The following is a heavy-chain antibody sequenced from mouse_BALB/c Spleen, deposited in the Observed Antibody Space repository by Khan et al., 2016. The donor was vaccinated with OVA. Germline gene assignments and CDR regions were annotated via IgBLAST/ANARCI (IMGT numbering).Heavy chain of an antibody. CDR1: GFSLTDYG. CDR2: IWGGGST. CDR3: AKGVWSYYYALDY. Sequence: VQRVESGPGLVAPSQSLSITCTVSGFSLTDYGVSWIRQPPGKGLEWLGVIWGGGSTYYNSALKSRLSISKDNSKSQVFLKMSRLHTDDTARYCCAKGVWSYYYALDYWGLGTSVTVSS. V-gene: IGHV2-6-5*01. J-gene: IGHJ4*01.